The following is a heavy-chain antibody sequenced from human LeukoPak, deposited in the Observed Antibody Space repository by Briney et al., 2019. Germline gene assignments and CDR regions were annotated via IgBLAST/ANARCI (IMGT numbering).Heavy chain of an antibody. Sequence: ASVKVSCKASGYTFTGYYMHWVRQAPGQGLEWMGWINPNSGGTNYAQKFQGRVTITTDESTSTAYMELSSLRSEDTAVYYCARPHRYSSSWGDAFDIWGQGTMVTVSS. V-gene: IGHV1-2*02. CDR1: GYTFTGYY. CDR2: INPNSGGT. J-gene: IGHJ3*02. D-gene: IGHD6-13*01. CDR3: ARPHRYSSSWGDAFDI.